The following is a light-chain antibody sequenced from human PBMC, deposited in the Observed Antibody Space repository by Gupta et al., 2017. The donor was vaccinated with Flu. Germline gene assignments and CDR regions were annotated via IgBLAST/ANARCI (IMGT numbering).Light chain of an antibody. CDR1: NIGIKR. J-gene: IGLJ2*01. CDR3: QVWDISSDHVV. CDR2: DDY. V-gene: IGLV3-21*02. Sequence: SYVLTQPPSVSVTPGQTARISCGGHNIGIKRVHWYQQKPGQAPVLVVYDDYDRPSGIPERFSGSNSENAATLTISRVEAGDEADYYCQVWDISSDHVVFGGGTKLTVL.